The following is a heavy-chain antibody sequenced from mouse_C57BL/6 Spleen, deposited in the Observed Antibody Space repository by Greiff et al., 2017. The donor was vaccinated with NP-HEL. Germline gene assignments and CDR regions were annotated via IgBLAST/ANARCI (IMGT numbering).Heavy chain of an antibody. CDR2: ISDGGSYT. Sequence: EVHLVESGGGLVKPGGSLKLSCAASGFTFSSYAMSWVRQTPEKRLEWVATISDGGSYTYYPDNVKGRFTISRDNAKNNLYLQMSHLKSEDTAMYYCASGKLAQYYYAMDYWGQGTSVTVSS. CDR3: ASGKLAQYYYAMDY. J-gene: IGHJ4*01. CDR1: GFTFSSYA. V-gene: IGHV5-4*01. D-gene: IGHD4-1*01.